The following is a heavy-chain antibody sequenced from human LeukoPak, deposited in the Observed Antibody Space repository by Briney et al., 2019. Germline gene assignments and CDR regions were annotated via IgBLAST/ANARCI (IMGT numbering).Heavy chain of an antibody. CDR2: ISSSGSTI. V-gene: IGHV3-11*01. J-gene: IGHJ4*02. CDR1: GFTFSDYY. Sequence: GGSLRLSCAASGFTFSDYYMSWIRQAPGKGLEWVSYISSSGSTIYYADSVKGRFTISRDSAKNSLYLQMNSLRAEDTAVYYCARAQQWLALDYWGQGTLVTVSS. CDR3: ARAQQWLALDY. D-gene: IGHD6-19*01.